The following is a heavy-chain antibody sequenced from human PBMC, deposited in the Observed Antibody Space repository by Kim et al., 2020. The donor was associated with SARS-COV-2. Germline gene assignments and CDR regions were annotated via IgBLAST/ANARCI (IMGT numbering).Heavy chain of an antibody. CDR1: GYTFTSYA. CDR3: ARDQFYSNYPYYYYGMDV. D-gene: IGHD4-4*01. V-gene: IGHV1-3*01. J-gene: IGHJ6*02. Sequence: ASVKVSCKASGYTFTSYAMHWVRQAPGQRLEWMGWINAGNGNTKYSQKFQGRVTITRDTSASTAYMELSSLRSEDTAVYYCARDQFYSNYPYYYYGMDVWGQGTTVTVSS. CDR2: INAGNGNT.